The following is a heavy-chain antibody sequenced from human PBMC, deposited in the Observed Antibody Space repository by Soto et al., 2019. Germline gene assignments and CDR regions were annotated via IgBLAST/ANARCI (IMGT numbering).Heavy chain of an antibody. Sequence: QVQLLQSGAEVKRPGSSVKVSCKASGDTFAFYSINWVRQAPGLGLEWIGRINPILSMSNYAQRFQGRVTMTADKSTSTAYMVLNSLRSEDTAIYYCATSYGSGYRAFDYWGQGALVTVSS. V-gene: IGHV1-69*02. D-gene: IGHD3-10*01. CDR2: INPILSMS. CDR3: ATSYGSGYRAFDY. J-gene: IGHJ4*02. CDR1: GDTFAFYS.